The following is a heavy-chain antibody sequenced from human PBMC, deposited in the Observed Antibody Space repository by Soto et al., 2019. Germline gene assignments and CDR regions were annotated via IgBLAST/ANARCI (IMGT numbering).Heavy chain of an antibody. CDR3: AKEASDYGDYDAFDI. Sequence: GESLKISCAASGFTFSSYAMSWVRQAPGKGLEWVSAISGSGGSTYYADSVKGRFTISRDNSKNTLYLQMNSLRAEDTAVYYCAKEASDYGDYDAFDIWGQGTMVTVSS. V-gene: IGHV3-23*01. CDR1: GFTFSSYA. CDR2: ISGSGGST. J-gene: IGHJ3*02. D-gene: IGHD4-17*01.